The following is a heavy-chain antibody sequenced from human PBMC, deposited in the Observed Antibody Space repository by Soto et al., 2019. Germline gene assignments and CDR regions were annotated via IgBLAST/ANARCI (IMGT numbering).Heavy chain of an antibody. J-gene: IGHJ3*02. Sequence: EVQLVESGGGLVQPGRSLRLSCAASGFTFDDYAMHWVRQAPGKGLEWVSGISWNSGSIGYADSVKGRFTISRDNAKNSLYLQMNSLRAEDTALYYCAKDIHDAVTRGGTAFDIWGQGTMVTVSS. CDR3: AKDIHDAVTRGGTAFDI. D-gene: IGHD4-17*01. V-gene: IGHV3-9*01. CDR2: ISWNSGSI. CDR1: GFTFDDYA.